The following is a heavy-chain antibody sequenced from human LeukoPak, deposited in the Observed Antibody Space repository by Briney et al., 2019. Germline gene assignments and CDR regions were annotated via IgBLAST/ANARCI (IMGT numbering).Heavy chain of an antibody. D-gene: IGHD3-9*01. CDR2: INPNSGGT. CDR1: GYTFTGYY. V-gene: IGHV1-2*02. J-gene: IGHJ6*03. Sequence: ASVKVSCKASGYTFTGYYMHWVRQAPGQGLEWMGWINPNSGGTNYAQKFQGRVTMTRDTSISTAYMELSRLRSDDTAVYYCARDPIYDILTGYYPNYYYYYYMDVWGKGTTVTVSS. CDR3: ARDPIYDILTGYYPNYYYYYYMDV.